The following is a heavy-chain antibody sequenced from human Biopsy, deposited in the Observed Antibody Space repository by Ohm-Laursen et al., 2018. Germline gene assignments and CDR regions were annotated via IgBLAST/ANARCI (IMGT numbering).Heavy chain of an antibody. J-gene: IGHJ4*02. CDR1: GASVRSHF. CDR3: ARLSTLFGVADFTDD. D-gene: IGHD3-3*01. CDR2: ISNSGTT. Sequence: SDTLSLTCTLSGASVRSHFLTWIRRPPGKGLQWIGSISNSGTTKSSPSLKSRVNISLHTSKNQLSLKLTSVTAADTAVYYCARLSTLFGVADFTDDWGQGTLVTVSS. V-gene: IGHV4-59*08.